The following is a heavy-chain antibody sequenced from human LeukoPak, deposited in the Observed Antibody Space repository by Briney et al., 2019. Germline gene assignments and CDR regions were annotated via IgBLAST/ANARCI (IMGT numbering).Heavy chain of an antibody. J-gene: IGHJ4*02. Sequence: SETLSLTCTVSGGSISSYYWSWIRQPPGKGLEWIGYIYYSGSINYNPSLKSRVTISVDTSKNQFSLKLSSVTAADTAVYYCAREGGENYYDSSGHFDYWGQGTLVTVSS. V-gene: IGHV4-59*01. D-gene: IGHD3-22*01. CDR1: GGSISSYY. CDR3: AREGGENYYDSSGHFDY. CDR2: IYYSGSI.